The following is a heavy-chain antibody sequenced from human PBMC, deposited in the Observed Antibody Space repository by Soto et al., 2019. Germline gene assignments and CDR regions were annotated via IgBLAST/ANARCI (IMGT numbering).Heavy chain of an antibody. CDR2: IYRTGST. CDR1: GGSFTSNNW. D-gene: IGHD1-7*01. Sequence: SETLSLTCAVSGGSFTSNNWLTWVRQPPGQGLEWIGEIYRTGSTNYNPSLKSRVTISLDKSENQFSLKVTSLTAADTAVYYCASRDPGTSVDYWGQGTLVTVSS. CDR3: ASRDPGTSVDY. V-gene: IGHV4-4*02. J-gene: IGHJ4*02.